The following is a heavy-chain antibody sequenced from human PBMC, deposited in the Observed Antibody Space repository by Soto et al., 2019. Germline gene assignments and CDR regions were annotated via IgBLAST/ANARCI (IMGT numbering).Heavy chain of an antibody. CDR1: GYIFTSCG. D-gene: IGHD2-2*01. J-gene: IGHJ5*02. CDR3: ARGPRYCSSTSCFSGVTWFGP. V-gene: IGHV1-18*04. CDR2: ISSYNGNT. Sequence: AAVKVSSKSAGYIFTSCGISWVRQAPGQGLEWMGWISSYNGNTNYEQKVQDRVTMTTDTSKNTTYMELRSLTPDATAVYYCARGPRYCSSTSCFSGVTWFGPWGQGTLVTVSS.